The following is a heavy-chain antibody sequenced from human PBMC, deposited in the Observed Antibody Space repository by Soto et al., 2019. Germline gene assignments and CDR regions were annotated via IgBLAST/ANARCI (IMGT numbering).Heavy chain of an antibody. CDR2: INHSGST. CDR3: ARGDKGDVYRYGPYPYYYCSMDV. V-gene: IGHV4-34*01. CDR1: GGSFSGYY. Sequence: PSETLSLTCAVYGGSFSGYYWSWIRQPPGKGLEWIGEINHSGSTNYNPSLKSRVTISVDTSKNQFSLKLSSVTAADTAVYYCARGDKGDVYRYGPYPYYYCSMDVWGQGTTVTVSS. J-gene: IGHJ6*02. D-gene: IGHD5-18*01.